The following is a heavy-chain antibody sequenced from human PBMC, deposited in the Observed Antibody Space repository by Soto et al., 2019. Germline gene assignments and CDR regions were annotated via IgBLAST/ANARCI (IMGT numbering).Heavy chain of an antibody. D-gene: IGHD2-2*01. CDR3: ASRSPALDY. Sequence: QPGGSLRLSCAASGFTFSSYGMHWVRQAPGKGLEWVAVIWYDGSNKYYADSVKGRFTISRDNSKNTLYLQMNSLRAEDTAVYYSASRSPALDYWGQGNLVTFSS. CDR2: IWYDGSNK. J-gene: IGHJ4*02. CDR1: GFTFSSYG. V-gene: IGHV3-33*01.